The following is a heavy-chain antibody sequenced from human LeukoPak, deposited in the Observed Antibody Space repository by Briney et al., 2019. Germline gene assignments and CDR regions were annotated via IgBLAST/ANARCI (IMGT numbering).Heavy chain of an antibody. CDR3: ATEQLWFRGFDY. J-gene: IGHJ4*02. V-gene: IGHV3-7*01. CDR1: GFTFSTYA. D-gene: IGHD5-18*01. Sequence: GGSLRLSCAASGFTFSTYAMTWVRQAPGKGLEWVANIKQDGKQKYYVDSVKGRFTISRDNAKSSLYLQMNSLRAEDTAVYYCATEQLWFRGFDYWGQGTLVTVSS. CDR2: IKQDGKQK.